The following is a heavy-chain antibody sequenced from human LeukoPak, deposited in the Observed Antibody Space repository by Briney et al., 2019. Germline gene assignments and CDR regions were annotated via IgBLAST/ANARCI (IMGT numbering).Heavy chain of an antibody. D-gene: IGHD4-23*01. Sequence: GGSLRLSCAASRFTFSNYWLSWVRQAPGKGLEWVAKIKQDGSEKYYVDSVKGRFTISRDNAKNSLYLQMNSLRADDTAVYYCARDVHGGAFDYWGQGTLVTVSS. CDR3: ARDVHGGAFDY. CDR1: RFTFSNYW. J-gene: IGHJ4*02. V-gene: IGHV3-7*01. CDR2: IKQDGSEK.